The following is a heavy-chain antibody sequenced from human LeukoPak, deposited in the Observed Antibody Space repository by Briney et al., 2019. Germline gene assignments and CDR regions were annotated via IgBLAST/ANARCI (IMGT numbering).Heavy chain of an antibody. J-gene: IGHJ4*02. CDR2: ISAYNGNT. D-gene: IGHD4-17*01. CDR3: ARDTLGGDYDY. Sequence: ASVKVSCTASGYTFTGYYMHWVRQAPGQGLEWMGWISAYNGNTNYAQKLQGRVTMTTDTSTSTAYMELRSLRSDDTAVYYCARDTLGGDYDYWGQGTLVTVSS. V-gene: IGHV1-18*04. CDR1: GYTFTGYY.